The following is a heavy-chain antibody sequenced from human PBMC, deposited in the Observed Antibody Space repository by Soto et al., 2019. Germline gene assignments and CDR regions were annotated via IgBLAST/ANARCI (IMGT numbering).Heavy chain of an antibody. V-gene: IGHV3-33*01. CDR2: IWQDGSQK. CDR3: EGRDDPFHV. Sequence: QVQLVESGGGVFQPGRPRGSSWVGTELTFSIFGLLWARRAPGGGLEWVAVIWQDGSQKSLTDSVRGRFTISRDNSKTTVYLQMNSLRVEDTAVYYCEGRDDPFHVWGQGTMVTVSS. CDR1: ELTFSIFG. J-gene: IGHJ3*01.